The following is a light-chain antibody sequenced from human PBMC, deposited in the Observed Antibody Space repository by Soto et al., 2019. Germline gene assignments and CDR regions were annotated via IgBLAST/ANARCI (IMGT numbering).Light chain of an antibody. J-gene: IGLJ1*01. CDR2: DVT. CDR1: SIDVGCYDY. Sequence: QSALTQPASVSRAPVQSITISCTGTSIDVGCYDYVSWYQQHPGKAAKLIIYDVTTRPSGVSDLFSGSKAGTTASLTISGLQAEEEADYYCSTYARIATRCVFGNANKVNDL. CDR3: STYARIATRCV. V-gene: IGLV2-14*03.